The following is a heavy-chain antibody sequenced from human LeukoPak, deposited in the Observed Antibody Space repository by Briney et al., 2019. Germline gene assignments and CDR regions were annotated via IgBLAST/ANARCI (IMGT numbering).Heavy chain of an antibody. CDR1: GFTFSSYA. J-gene: IGHJ4*02. D-gene: IGHD1-14*01. CDR3: ARDSRPRAAGLTDY. Sequence: GGSLRLSCAASGFTFSSYAMHWVRQAPGKGLEWVAVISYDGSNKYYADSVKGRFTISRDNSKNTLYLQMNSLRAEDTAVYYCARDSRPRAAGLTDYWGQGTLVTVSS. V-gene: IGHV3-30*04. CDR2: ISYDGSNK.